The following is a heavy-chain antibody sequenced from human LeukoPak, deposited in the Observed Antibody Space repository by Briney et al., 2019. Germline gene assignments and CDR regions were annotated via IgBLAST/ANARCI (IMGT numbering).Heavy chain of an antibody. J-gene: IGHJ3*02. CDR2: ISAYNGNT. D-gene: IGHD1-26*01. CDR1: GYTFTSYG. Sequence: ASVKASCKASGYTFTSYGISWVRQAPGQGLEWMGWISAYNGNTNYAQKLQGRVTMTTDTPTSTAYMELRSLRSDDTAVYYCARVAGATSAFDIWGQGTMVTVSS. V-gene: IGHV1-18*01. CDR3: ARVAGATSAFDI.